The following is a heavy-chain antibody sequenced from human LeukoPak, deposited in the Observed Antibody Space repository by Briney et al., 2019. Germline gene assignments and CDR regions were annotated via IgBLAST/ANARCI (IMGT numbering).Heavy chain of an antibody. CDR3: ARSSVVPAAIDY. Sequence: PSETLSLTGTVSGVSISSGDYYWSWIRQPPGKGLEWIGYIYYSGSTNYNPSLKSRVTISVDTSKNQFSLKLSSVTAADTAVYYCARSSVVPAAIDYWGQGTLVTVSS. J-gene: IGHJ4*02. CDR2: IYYSGST. V-gene: IGHV4-61*08. CDR1: GVSISSGDYY. D-gene: IGHD2-2*01.